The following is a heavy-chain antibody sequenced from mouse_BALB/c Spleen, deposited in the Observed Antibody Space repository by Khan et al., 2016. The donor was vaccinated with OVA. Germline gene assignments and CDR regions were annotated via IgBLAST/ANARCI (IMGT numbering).Heavy chain of an antibody. V-gene: IGHV1-4*01. J-gene: IGHJ3*01. CDR3: VRDGAYHRNDGWFAY. Sequence: QVQLNQSGAELARPGASVKMSCKASGYTFTSYTIHWIKLRPGQGLEWIGFINPSNGYTNYNQKFKDKATLTADKSSTTVYMQLSSLTSDDSAVYNCVRDGAYHRNDGWFAYWGQGTLVTVSA. D-gene: IGHD2-14*01. CDR1: GYTFTSYT. CDR2: INPSNGYT.